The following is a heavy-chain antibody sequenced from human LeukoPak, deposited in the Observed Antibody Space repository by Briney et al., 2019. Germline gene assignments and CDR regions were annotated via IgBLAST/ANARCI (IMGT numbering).Heavy chain of an antibody. V-gene: IGHV1-69*13. CDR3: ARQGYGGNPQGAADY. CDR1: GGTFSSYA. CDR2: IIPIFGTA. J-gene: IGHJ4*02. D-gene: IGHD4-23*01. Sequence: ASVKVSCKASGGTFSSYAISWVRQAPGQGLEWMGGIIPIFGTAKYAQKFQGRVTITADESTSTAYMELSSLRSEDTAVYYCARQGYGGNPQGAADYWGQGTLVTVSS.